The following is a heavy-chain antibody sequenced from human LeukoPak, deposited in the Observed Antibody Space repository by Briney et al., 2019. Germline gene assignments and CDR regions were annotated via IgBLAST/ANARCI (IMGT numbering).Heavy chain of an antibody. CDR1: GGSISSGGYY. CDR2: IYYSGST. J-gene: IGHJ4*02. D-gene: IGHD6-6*01. Sequence: SETLSLTCTVSGGSISSGGYYWGWIRQHPGKGLEWIGYIYYSGSTYYNPSLKSRVTISVDTSKNQFSLKLSSVTAADTAVYYCASGGVYSSSSNFDYWGQGTLVTVSS. CDR3: ASGGVYSSSSNFDY. V-gene: IGHV4-31*03.